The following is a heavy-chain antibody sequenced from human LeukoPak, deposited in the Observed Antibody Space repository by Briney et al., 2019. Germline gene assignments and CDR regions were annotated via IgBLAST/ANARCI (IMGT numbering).Heavy chain of an antibody. V-gene: IGHV4-61*02. J-gene: IGHJ3*02. D-gene: IGHD3-22*01. CDR3: ARGVRYYDSSGYLTSLDAFDI. Sequence: PSETLSLTCTVSGGSISSGSYYWSWIRQPAGKGLEWIGRIYTSGSTNYNPSLKSRVTMSVDTSKNQFSLKLSSVTAADTAVYYCARGVRYYDSSGYLTSLDAFDIWGQGTMVTVSS. CDR1: GGSISSGSYY. CDR2: IYTSGST.